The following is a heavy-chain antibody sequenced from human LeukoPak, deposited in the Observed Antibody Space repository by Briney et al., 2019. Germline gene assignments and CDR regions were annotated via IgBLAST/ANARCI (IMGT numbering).Heavy chain of an antibody. CDR2: IYHSGST. D-gene: IGHD3-22*01. CDR3: ARTPYYDTPDWYFDL. V-gene: IGHV4-4*02. Sequence: SETLSLTCAVSGGSISSSNWWSWVRQPPGKGLEWIGEIYHSGSTNYNPSLKSRVTISVDTSKNQFSLKLSSVTAADTAVYYCARTPYYDTPDWYFDLWGRGTLVTVSS. CDR1: GGSISSSNW. J-gene: IGHJ2*01.